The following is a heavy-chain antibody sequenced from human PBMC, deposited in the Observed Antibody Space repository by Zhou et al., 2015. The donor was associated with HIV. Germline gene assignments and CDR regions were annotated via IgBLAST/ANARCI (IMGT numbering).Heavy chain of an antibody. J-gene: IGHJ4*02. CDR1: GFTFNSYW. Sequence: EVSLVESGGGLVQPGGSLRLSCAASGFTFNSYWMTWVRQAPGKGLEWISGISWNGNTIGYADSVKGRFIISRDNAKNSLYLQMNSLRAEDTAVYYCAREIWRGGIAVAALPFDYWGQGTLVTVSS. CDR2: ISWNGNTI. D-gene: IGHD6-19*01. V-gene: IGHV3-48*04. CDR3: AREIWRGGIAVAALPFDY.